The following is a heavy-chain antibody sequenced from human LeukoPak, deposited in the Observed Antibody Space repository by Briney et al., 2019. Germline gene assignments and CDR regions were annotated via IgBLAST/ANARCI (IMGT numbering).Heavy chain of an antibody. J-gene: IGHJ4*02. V-gene: IGHV1-2*02. CDR3: ARDDNYGIFVNVDY. CDR1: GYTFTGYY. Sequence: ASVKVSCKASGYTFTGYYLHWVRQAPGQGLEWMGWLNTHSGGTNYAQNFQGRVTMTRDTSISTAYLELSRLTSDDTAMYYCARDDNYGIFVNVDYWGQGTLVTVSS. CDR2: LNTHSGGT. D-gene: IGHD4-11*01.